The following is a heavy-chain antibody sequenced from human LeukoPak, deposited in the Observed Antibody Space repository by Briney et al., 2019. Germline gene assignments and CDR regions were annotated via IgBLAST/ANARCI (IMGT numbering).Heavy chain of an antibody. Sequence: GRSLRLSCAASGFTFSSYVMHWVRQAPGKGLVWVAVIAYDGSNKNYADYVKGRFTIARYTSKNTLYLQMNSLRAEYTAVYYWARDDAFDIWGQTTIVTVSS. CDR3: ARDDAFDI. CDR2: IAYDGSNK. J-gene: IGHJ3*02. CDR1: GFTFSSYV. V-gene: IGHV3-30*04.